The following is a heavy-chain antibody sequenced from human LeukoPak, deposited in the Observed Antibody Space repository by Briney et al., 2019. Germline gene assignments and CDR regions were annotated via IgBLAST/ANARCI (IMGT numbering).Heavy chain of an antibody. CDR2: IKQDGSEK. CDR3: ARDGTYYYDSSGYRFDY. D-gene: IGHD3-22*01. CDR1: GFTFSSYW. Sequence: GGSLRLSCAASGFTFSSYWMSWVRQAPGKGLEWVANIKQDGSEKYYVDSVKGRFTIPRDNAKNSLYLQMNSLRAEDTAVYYCARDGTYYYDSSGYRFDYWGQGTLVTVSS. J-gene: IGHJ4*02. V-gene: IGHV3-7*01.